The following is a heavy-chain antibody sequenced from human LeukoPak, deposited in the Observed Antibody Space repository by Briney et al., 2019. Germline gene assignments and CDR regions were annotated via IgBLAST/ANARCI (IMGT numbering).Heavy chain of an antibody. CDR3: AKDSSRSSGYYDY. Sequence: GRTLRLSCAASGFTFSSYGMHWVRQAPGKGLEWVAVIWYDGSNKYYADSVKGRFTISRDNSKNTLYLQMNSLRAEDTAVYYCAKDSSRSSGYYDYWGQGTLVTVSS. CDR2: IWYDGSNK. V-gene: IGHV3-33*06. CDR1: GFTFSSYG. D-gene: IGHD3-22*01. J-gene: IGHJ4*02.